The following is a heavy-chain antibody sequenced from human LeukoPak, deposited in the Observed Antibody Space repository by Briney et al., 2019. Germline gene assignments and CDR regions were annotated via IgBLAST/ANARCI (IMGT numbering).Heavy chain of an antibody. Sequence: SETLSLTCTVSGCSISSYYWSWIRQPPGKGLEWIGYISYSGSTNYNLSLKSRVTIAVDTPKNQFSLNLSSVSAADTAVYYCARAHSGSSLVEFWGQGTLVTVSS. CDR1: GCSISSYY. J-gene: IGHJ4*02. D-gene: IGHD1-26*01. CDR2: ISYSGST. CDR3: ARAHSGSSLVEF. V-gene: IGHV4-59*01.